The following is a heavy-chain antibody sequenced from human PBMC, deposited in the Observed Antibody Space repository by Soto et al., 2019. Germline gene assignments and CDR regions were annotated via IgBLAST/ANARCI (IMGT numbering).Heavy chain of an antibody. Sequence: SETLSLTCTVSGGSIRSGGYYWSWIRQHPGKGLEWIGYIYYSGSTYYNPSLKSRVTISVDTSKSQFSLKLSSVTAADTAVYYCARVGGINWFDPWGQGTLVTAPQ. CDR2: IYYSGST. CDR3: ARVGGINWFDP. CDR1: GGSIRSGGYY. J-gene: IGHJ5*02. D-gene: IGHD3-16*01. V-gene: IGHV4-31*03.